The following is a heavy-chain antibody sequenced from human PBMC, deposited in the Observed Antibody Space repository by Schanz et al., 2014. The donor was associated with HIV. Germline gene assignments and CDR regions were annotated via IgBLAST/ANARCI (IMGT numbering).Heavy chain of an antibody. CDR2: ISYDGSNK. J-gene: IGHJ6*02. Sequence: QVQLVESGGGVVQPGRSLRLSCAASGFAFSSYALHWVRQAPGKGLEWVAVISYDGSNKYYVDSVKGRFTISRDSSKNTLYLQMNSLRAEDTAVYYCARDLTLGTTGYYYYGMDVWGQGTTVTVSS. D-gene: IGHD4-17*01. CDR1: GFAFSSYA. V-gene: IGHV3-30-3*01. CDR3: ARDLTLGTTGYYYYGMDV.